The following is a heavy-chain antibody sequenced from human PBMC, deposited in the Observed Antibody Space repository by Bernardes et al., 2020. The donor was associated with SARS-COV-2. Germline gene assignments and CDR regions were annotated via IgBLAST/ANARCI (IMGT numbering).Heavy chain of an antibody. Sequence: SKTLSVTCTVSGGSIGSYYWAWIRQPPGKGLEWIGYIYYSGSTNYNPSLKSRVTISVDRSQNQFSLNLSSVTPADTAVYYCARDLSHLVRRGFDLWGRGTLVTVSS. CDR3: ARDLSHLVRRGFDL. CDR1: GGSIGSYY. V-gene: IGHV4-59*01. CDR2: IYYSGST. J-gene: IGHJ2*01. D-gene: IGHD3-10*01.